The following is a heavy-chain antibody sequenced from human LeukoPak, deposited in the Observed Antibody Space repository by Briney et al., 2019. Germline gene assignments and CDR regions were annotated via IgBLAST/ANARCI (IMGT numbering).Heavy chain of an antibody. CDR2: IYPRDSNT. CDR1: GYSFTSHW. Sequence: GESLQISCKGSGSGSGYSFTSHWIAWVRQMPGKGLEWMGIIYPRDSNTIYSPSFQGQVTISVDTSINTAYLQWISLKASDTAMYYCARHPIAAGGAYNWFDPWGQGTLVTVSS. J-gene: IGHJ5*02. CDR3: ARHPIAAGGAYNWFDP. D-gene: IGHD6-13*01. V-gene: IGHV5-51*01.